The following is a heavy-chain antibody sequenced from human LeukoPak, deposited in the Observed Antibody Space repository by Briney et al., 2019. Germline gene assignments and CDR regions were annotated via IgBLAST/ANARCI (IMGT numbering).Heavy chain of an antibody. J-gene: IGHJ4*02. CDR3: ARVVGYYYDSSGPPPLDY. CDR2: INPSGGST. D-gene: IGHD3-22*01. Sequence: ASVKVSCKASGYAFTSYYMHWVRQAPGQGLEWMGIINPSGGSTSYAQKFQGRVTITRDMSTSTVYMELSSLRSEDTAVYYCARVVGYYYDSSGPPPLDYWGRGTLVTVSS. CDR1: GYAFTSYY. V-gene: IGHV1-46*01.